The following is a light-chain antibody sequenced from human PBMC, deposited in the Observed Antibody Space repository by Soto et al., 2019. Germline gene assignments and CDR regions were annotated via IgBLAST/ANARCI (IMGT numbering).Light chain of an antibody. CDR2: EVS. Sequence: QTPPTQPPPTSGSPAHSSTTACTGTSSDIGGYNYVSWYQQHPGKAPKLMIYEVSRRPSGVPDRFSGSKSGNTASLTVSGLQAEDEADYYCSSYAGSNSYVFGSGTKVTVL. CDR3: SSYAGSNSYV. V-gene: IGLV2-8*01. J-gene: IGLJ1*01. CDR1: SSDIGGYNY.